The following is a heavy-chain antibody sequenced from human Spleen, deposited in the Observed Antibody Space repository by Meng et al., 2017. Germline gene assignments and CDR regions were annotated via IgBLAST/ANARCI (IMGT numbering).Heavy chain of an antibody. V-gene: IGHV3-21*01. CDR2: ITSGGYI. CDR3: ARDPMDSGSYADY. J-gene: IGHJ4*02. CDR1: GFTFSTFS. Sequence: GESLKISCAASGFTFSTFSMDWVRQAPGKGLEWVSSITSGGYIDYADSVKGRFTISRDNAKNSLYLQMNSLRAEDTAIYYCARDPMDSGSYADYWGQGTLVTVSS. D-gene: IGHD1-26*01.